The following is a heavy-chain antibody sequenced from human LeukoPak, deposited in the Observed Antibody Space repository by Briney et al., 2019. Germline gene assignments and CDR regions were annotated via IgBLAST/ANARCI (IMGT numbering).Heavy chain of an antibody. D-gene: IGHD6-13*01. CDR1: GGSISSNY. Sequence: SETLSLTCTVSGGSISSNYWSWVRQPPGKGLEWIGYIHYSGSTNYNPSLKSRVTISVDTSKNQFSLMLSSVTAADTAVYYCARHSSSYYDFDYWGQGTLVTVSS. V-gene: IGHV4-59*08. CDR3: ARHSSSYYDFDY. J-gene: IGHJ4*02. CDR2: IHYSGST.